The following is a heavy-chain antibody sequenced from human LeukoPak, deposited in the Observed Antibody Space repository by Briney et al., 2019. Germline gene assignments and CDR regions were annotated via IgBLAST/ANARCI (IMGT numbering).Heavy chain of an antibody. V-gene: IGHV4-34*01. D-gene: IGHD2-2*01. Sequence: SETLSLTCAVSGGSFSGYYWSWIRQPPGKGLEWIGEINHSGSTNYNPSLKSRVTISVDTSKNLFSLKLSSVTAADTAVYYCARGKRVVVVPAAISFLSYYYMDVWGKGTTDTVSS. J-gene: IGHJ6*03. CDR1: GGSFSGYY. CDR2: INHSGST. CDR3: ARGKRVVVVPAAISFLSYYYMDV.